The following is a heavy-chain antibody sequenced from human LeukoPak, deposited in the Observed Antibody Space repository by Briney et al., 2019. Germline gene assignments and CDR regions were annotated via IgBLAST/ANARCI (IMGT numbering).Heavy chain of an antibody. Sequence: PGGSLRLSCAASGFTFSSYAMHWVRQAPGKGLEWVAVISYDGSNKYYADSVKGRFTISRDNSKNTLYLQMNSLRDEDTAVYCCASRDYFDYWGQGTLVTVSS. J-gene: IGHJ4*02. CDR3: ASRDYFDY. V-gene: IGHV3-30-3*01. CDR1: GFTFSSYA. CDR2: ISYDGSNK.